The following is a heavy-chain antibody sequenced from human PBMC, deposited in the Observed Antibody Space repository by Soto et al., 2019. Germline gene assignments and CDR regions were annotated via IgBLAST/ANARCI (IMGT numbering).Heavy chain of an antibody. CDR1: GFTFSSYA. CDR3: AKAISGYNAPLDH. Sequence: EVQLLESGGGLVQPGGSLRLSCAASGFTFSSYAMNWVRQAPGKGLEWVSVISGGDSSTYYADSVKGRFTISRDNSKNTLYVQMNSLRAEDTAIYYCAKAISGYNAPLDHWGQGTRVTVSS. CDR2: ISGGDSST. D-gene: IGHD5-12*01. J-gene: IGHJ4*02. V-gene: IGHV3-23*01.